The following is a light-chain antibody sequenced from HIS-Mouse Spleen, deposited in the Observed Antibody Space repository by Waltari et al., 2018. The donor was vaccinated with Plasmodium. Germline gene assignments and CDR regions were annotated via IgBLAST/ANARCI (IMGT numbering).Light chain of an antibody. V-gene: IGLV2-14*03. J-gene: IGLJ2*01. Sequence: QSALTQPASVSGSPGQSITISCTGNSSDVGGYNYVSWYQQHPGKAPKLMIYDVSNRPSVVSKRFSGSKSGNTASLTISGLQAEDEADYYCSSYTSSSTLVFGGGTKLTVL. CDR3: SSYTSSSTLV. CDR1: SSDVGGYNY. CDR2: DVS.